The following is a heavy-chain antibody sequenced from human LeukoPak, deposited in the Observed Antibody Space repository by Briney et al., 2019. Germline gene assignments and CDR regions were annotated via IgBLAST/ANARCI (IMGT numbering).Heavy chain of an antibody. Sequence: EASVKVSCTASGGTLSSYAISWVRQAPGQGLEWMGRIHPNSGGTNYAQKFQGRVTMTRDTSISTAYMELSRLRSDDTAVFYCARGDPYGVNDYWGQGTLVTVSS. J-gene: IGHJ4*02. CDR2: IHPNSGGT. CDR3: ARGDPYGVNDY. CDR1: GGTLSSYA. D-gene: IGHD4-17*01. V-gene: IGHV1-2*06.